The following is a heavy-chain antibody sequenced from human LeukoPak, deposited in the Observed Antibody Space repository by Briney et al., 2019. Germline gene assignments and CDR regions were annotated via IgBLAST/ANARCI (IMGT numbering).Heavy chain of an antibody. CDR2: ISGSGGST. CDR3: AILSGSYPTGRIDY. V-gene: IGHV3-23*01. J-gene: IGHJ4*02. CDR1: GFTFSSYA. Sequence: GGSLRLSCAASGFTFSSYAMSWVRQAPGKGLEWVSAISGSGGSTYYADSVKGRFTISRDNSKNTLYLQMNSLRAEDTAVYYCAILSGSYPTGRIDYWGQGTLVTVSS. D-gene: IGHD1-26*01.